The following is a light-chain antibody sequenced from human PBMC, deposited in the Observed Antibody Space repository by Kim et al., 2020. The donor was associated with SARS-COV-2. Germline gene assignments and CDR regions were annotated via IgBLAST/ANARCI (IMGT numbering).Light chain of an antibody. Sequence: PGERATLACRASQSVSTFLAWYQQKPGQAPRLLILGASSRTTGIPDRFSGSRLGTDFTLTISRLEAEDFAVDYCRQYGNSPATFGQGTRLEIK. J-gene: IGKJ5*01. CDR1: QSVSTF. CDR2: GAS. CDR3: RQYGNSPAT. V-gene: IGKV3-20*01.